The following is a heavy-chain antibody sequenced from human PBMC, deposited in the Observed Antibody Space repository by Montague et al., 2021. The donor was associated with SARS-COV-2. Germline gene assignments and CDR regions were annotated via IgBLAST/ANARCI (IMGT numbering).Heavy chain of an antibody. CDR2: TYFTSKWSS. J-gene: IGHJ4*02. V-gene: IGHV6-1*01. CDR3: ARAYCSSTSCYPIDY. D-gene: IGHD2-2*01. CDR1: GDSVSSTSAA. Sequence: CAISGDSVSSTSAAWNWIRQSPSRGLEWLGRTYFTSKWSSDYALSVKSRLTISPDTSKNQFSLRLMSVTPDDTAVYYCARAYCSSTSCYPIDYWGQGTLVTVSS.